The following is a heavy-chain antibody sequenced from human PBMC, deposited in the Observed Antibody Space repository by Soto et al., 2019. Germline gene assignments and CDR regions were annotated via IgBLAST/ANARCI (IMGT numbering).Heavy chain of an antibody. D-gene: IGHD1-26*01. Sequence: GGSLRLSCAASGFAFSSYAMHWFRQAPGKGLEWVAVISYDGSNKYYADSVKGRFTISRDNSKNTLYLQMNSLRAEDTAVYYCARDLLRFVGAIDYWGQGTLVTVSS. CDR1: GFAFSSYA. J-gene: IGHJ4*02. V-gene: IGHV3-30-3*01. CDR2: ISYDGSNK. CDR3: ARDLLRFVGAIDY.